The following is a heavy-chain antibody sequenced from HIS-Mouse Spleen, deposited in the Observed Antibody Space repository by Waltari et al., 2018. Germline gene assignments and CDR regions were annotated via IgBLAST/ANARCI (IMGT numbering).Heavy chain of an antibody. CDR1: GGSISSSSYY. Sequence: QLQLQESGPGLVKPSENLSLTCTATGGSISSSSYYGGWIRQPPGKGLEWLGRINYSGNTYCNSSHKIRVTISVDTSTNQFSLMLSSVTSAESAVYYGAGEIPYSCCWYDWYFDLWGRGTLVTVSS. V-gene: IGHV4-39*07. CDR3: AGEIPYSCCWYDWYFDL. CDR2: INYSGNT. J-gene: IGHJ2*01. D-gene: IGHD6-13*01.